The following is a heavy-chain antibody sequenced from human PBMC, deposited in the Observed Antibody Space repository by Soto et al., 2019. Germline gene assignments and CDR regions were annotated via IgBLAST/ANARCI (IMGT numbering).Heavy chain of an antibody. CDR1: GFTFTNAW. V-gene: IGHV3-15*01. CDR3: TTSPSYSTGWYGKGGDYFDY. J-gene: IGHJ4*02. CDR2: IKCKFDGGSA. Sequence: GSRRLSCPASGFTFTNAWMSWVLQAPGKGLGWVGRIKCKFDGGSADYAAPVKRRFTSAGDDSKNTLYLQMNSLKTEDTAVYYCTTSPSYSTGWYGKGGDYFDYWGLGSLVTVSS. D-gene: IGHD6-19*01.